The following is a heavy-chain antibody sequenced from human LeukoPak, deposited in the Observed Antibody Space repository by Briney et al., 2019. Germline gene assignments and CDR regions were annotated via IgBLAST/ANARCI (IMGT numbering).Heavy chain of an antibody. D-gene: IGHD2-21*02. Sequence: SETLSLTCDVSGFSISSGYYWGWIRQPPGKGLEWIGTLHHSGSTYYNPSLKSRLSISVDTSKNQFSLKLSSVTAADTAVYFCARVVTAVSYFAHWGQGTLVTVSS. CDR1: GFSISSGYY. V-gene: IGHV4-38-2*01. CDR2: LHHSGST. CDR3: ARVVTAVSYFAH. J-gene: IGHJ4*02.